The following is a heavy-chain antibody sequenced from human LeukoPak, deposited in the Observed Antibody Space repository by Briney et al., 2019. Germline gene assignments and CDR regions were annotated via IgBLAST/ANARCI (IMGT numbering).Heavy chain of an antibody. V-gene: IGHV1-2*02. J-gene: IGHJ5*02. D-gene: IGHD5-18*01. CDR3: ARDTAMVTYWFDP. Sequence: ASVKVSCKASGYTFTGYYMHWVRQAPGQGLEWMGWINSNSGGTNYAQKFQGRVTMTRDTSISTAYMELSRLRSDDTAVYYCARDTAMVTYWFDPWGQGTLVTVSS. CDR2: INSNSGGT. CDR1: GYTFTGYY.